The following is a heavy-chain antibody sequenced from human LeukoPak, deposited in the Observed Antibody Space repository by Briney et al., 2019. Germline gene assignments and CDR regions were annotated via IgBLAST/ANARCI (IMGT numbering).Heavy chain of an antibody. CDR1: GYTFTGYY. Sequence: ASVKVSCKASGYTFTGYYMHWVRQAPGQGLEWMGWINPNSGGTNYAQKFQGRVTMTRDTSISTAYMELSRLRSDDTAVYYCARTTYYYDSSGHPRGWFDPWGQGTLVTVSS. CDR3: ARTTYYYDSSGHPRGWFDP. D-gene: IGHD3-22*01. V-gene: IGHV1-2*02. J-gene: IGHJ5*02. CDR2: INPNSGGT.